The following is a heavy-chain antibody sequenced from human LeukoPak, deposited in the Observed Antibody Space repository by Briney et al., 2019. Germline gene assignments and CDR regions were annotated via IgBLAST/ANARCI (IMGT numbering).Heavy chain of an antibody. CDR3: ARETNYYGSGSPGWFDP. Sequence: GASVKVSCKASGYTFTSYGISWVRQAPGQGLEWMGWISAYNGNTNYAQKLQGRVTMTTDTSTSTAYMELRSLRSDDTAVYYCARETNYYGSGSPGWFDPWGQGTLVTVSS. J-gene: IGHJ5*02. V-gene: IGHV1-18*01. CDR2: ISAYNGNT. D-gene: IGHD3-10*01. CDR1: GYTFTSYG.